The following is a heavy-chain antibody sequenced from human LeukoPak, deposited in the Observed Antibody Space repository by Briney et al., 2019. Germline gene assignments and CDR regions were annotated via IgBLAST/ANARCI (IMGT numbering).Heavy chain of an antibody. J-gene: IGHJ4*02. CDR1: GYSISSGYY. CDR2: IYSSGTT. Sequence: PSETLSLTCTVSGYSISSGYYWSWIRQPPGKGLEWIGNIYSSGTTNYNPSLKSRVTISVDTSKNQFSLKLSSVTAADTAVYYCARGDYYDSSGYYYVYDYWGQGTLVTVSS. V-gene: IGHV4-38-2*02. D-gene: IGHD3-22*01. CDR3: ARGDYYDSSGYYYVYDY.